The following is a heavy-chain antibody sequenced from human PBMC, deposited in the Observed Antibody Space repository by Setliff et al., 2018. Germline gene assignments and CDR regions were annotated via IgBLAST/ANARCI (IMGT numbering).Heavy chain of an antibody. CDR3: ARGPDLTAVGNDYFYGLDV. Sequence: SETLSLTCSLSGVTIGGNNYYYWAWIRQPPGKGLEWIGTISYSGGVFYSPSLRSRVTMSVDSRKNEFSLKLASVTSADTAVYYCARGPDLTAVGNDYFYGLDVWGQGATVTVSS. V-gene: IGHV4-39*07. J-gene: IGHJ6*02. CDR1: GVTIGGNNYYY. CDR2: ISYSGGV. D-gene: IGHD1-26*01.